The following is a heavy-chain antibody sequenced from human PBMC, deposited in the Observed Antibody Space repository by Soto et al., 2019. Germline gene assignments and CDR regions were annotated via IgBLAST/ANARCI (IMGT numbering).Heavy chain of an antibody. V-gene: IGHV1-3*05. J-gene: IGHJ3*02. CDR2: INAGNGNT. CDR3: AREGYSYGYPSAFDI. D-gene: IGHD5-18*01. CDR1: GYTFTSYA. Sequence: QVQLVQSGAEEKKPGASVKVSCKASGYTFTSYAMHWVRQAPGQRLEWMGWINAGNGNTKYSQKFQGRVNITRDTSASTAYMELSSLRSEDTAVYYCAREGYSYGYPSAFDIWGQGTMVTVSS.